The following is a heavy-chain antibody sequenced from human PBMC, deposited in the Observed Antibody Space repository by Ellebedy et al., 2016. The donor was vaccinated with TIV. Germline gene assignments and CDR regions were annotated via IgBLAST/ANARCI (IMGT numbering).Heavy chain of an antibody. V-gene: IGHV1-2*02. Sequence: AASVKVSCKTSGYTFIDYHIHWVRHPPGQGLEWLGSSNAKRGAPIYVQKFHDRVTITRDMSISTAFLEVTGLTSDDTAVYYCARNGVSGWSDFDYWGQGNLVTVSS. CDR1: GYTFIDYH. CDR2: SNAKRGAP. D-gene: IGHD6-19*01. J-gene: IGHJ4*02. CDR3: ARNGVSGWSDFDY.